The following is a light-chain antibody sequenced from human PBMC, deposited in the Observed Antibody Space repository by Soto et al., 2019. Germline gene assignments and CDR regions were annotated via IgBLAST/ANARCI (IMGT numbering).Light chain of an antibody. CDR1: GSDVGGSNS. CDR2: DGT. J-gene: IGLJ2*01. CDR3: SSYAGSYTSVV. V-gene: IGLV2-8*01. Sequence: QSALTQPPSASGSPGQSVTISCTGTGSDVGGSNSVSWYQQHPGKAPKLMIYDGTKRPSGVPDRFSGYKYGNTASLTVSGLEAEAEAEYHCSSYAGSYTSVVFGGGTKLTVL.